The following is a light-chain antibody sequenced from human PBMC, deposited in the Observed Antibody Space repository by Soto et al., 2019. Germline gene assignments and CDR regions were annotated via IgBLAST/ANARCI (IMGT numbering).Light chain of an antibody. V-gene: IGKV1-39*01. CDR1: QSISSY. CDR2: AAS. CDR3: QRSYSTPLT. J-gene: IGKJ1*01. Sequence: DIQMTQSPSSLSASVGDRVTITCRASQSISSYLHWYQQKPGKAPKLLIYAASSLQSGVPSRFSGSGSGTDFTLTISSLQPEDFATYYCQRSYSTPLTFGKGTKVEIK.